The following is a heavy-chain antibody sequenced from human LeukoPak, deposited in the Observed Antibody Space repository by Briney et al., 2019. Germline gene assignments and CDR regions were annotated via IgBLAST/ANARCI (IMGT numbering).Heavy chain of an antibody. CDR2: VYSGAST. CDR1: GFTVSSYY. CDR3: ARETIGYCSSTSCYYYYYMDV. Sequence: AEARRLSYAASGFTVSSYYMRWVRQSPVKGLEWDTVVYSGASTYYADSVKGRFTISRDNSKNTLYLQMNSLRAEDTAVYYCARETIGYCSSTSCYYYYYMDVWGKGTTVTVSS. J-gene: IGHJ6*03. V-gene: IGHV3-53*01. D-gene: IGHD2-2*01.